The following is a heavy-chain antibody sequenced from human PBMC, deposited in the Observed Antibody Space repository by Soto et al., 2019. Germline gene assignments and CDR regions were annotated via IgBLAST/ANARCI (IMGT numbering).Heavy chain of an antibody. CDR3: ARGRGQWLLPYYYYGMDV. CDR2: INHSGST. D-gene: IGHD6-19*01. J-gene: IGHJ6*02. V-gene: IGHV4-34*01. CDR1: GGSVRGYY. Sequence: PSESLSLTCAVYGGSVRGYYWSWIRQPPGKGLEWIGEINHSGSTNYNPSLKSRVTISVDTSKNQFSLKLSSVTAADTAVYYCARGRGQWLLPYYYYGMDVWGQGTTVTVS.